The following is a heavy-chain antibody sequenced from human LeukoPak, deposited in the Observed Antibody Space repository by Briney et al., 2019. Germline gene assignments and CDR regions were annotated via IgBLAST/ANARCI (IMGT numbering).Heavy chain of an antibody. J-gene: IGHJ4*02. CDR3: AAYYDSSGCFDY. V-gene: IGHV4-59*01. CDR1: GGSISSYY. CDR2: IYYSGSI. Sequence: SETLSLTCTVSGGSISSYYWSWIRQPPGKGLEWIGYIYYSGSINYNPSLKSRVTVSVDTSKNQFSLKLSSVTAADTAVYYCAAYYDSSGCFDYWGQGTLVTVSS. D-gene: IGHD3-22*01.